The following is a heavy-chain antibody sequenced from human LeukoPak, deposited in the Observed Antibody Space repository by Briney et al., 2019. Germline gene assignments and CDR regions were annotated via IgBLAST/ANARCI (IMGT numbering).Heavy chain of an antibody. CDR1: GFTFSSYS. Sequence: GGSLRLSCAASGFTFSSYSMNWARQAPGKGLEWVSVIYSGGSTYYADSVKGRFTISRDNSKNTLYLQMNSLRAEDTAVYYCARWRRYYGDYVFDYWGQGTLVTVSS. V-gene: IGHV3-53*01. CDR2: IYSGGST. D-gene: IGHD4-17*01. J-gene: IGHJ4*02. CDR3: ARWRRYYGDYVFDY.